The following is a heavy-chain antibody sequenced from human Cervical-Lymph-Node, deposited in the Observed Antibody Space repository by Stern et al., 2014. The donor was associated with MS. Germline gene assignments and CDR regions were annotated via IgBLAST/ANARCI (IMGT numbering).Heavy chain of an antibody. CDR3: ARQLGHSNFLHY. J-gene: IGHJ4*02. CDR2: IHPGDSEV. Sequence: VQLVESGAVVKRPGQSLKISCRASGYSFTNYWVAWVRQKPGKGLEWMGIIHPGDSEVRYSPSFQGRVTMSVDRSINTAYLQWSSLQPSDTAMYYCARQLGHSNFLHYWGQGVLVTVSS. CDR1: GYSFTNYW. V-gene: IGHV5-51*01. D-gene: IGHD4-11*01.